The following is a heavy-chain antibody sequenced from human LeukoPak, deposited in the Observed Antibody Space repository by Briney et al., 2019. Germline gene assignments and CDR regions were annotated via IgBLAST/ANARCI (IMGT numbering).Heavy chain of an antibody. J-gene: IGHJ4*02. V-gene: IGHV3-30*02. Sequence: PGGSLRLSCAASGFTFSSYGMHWVRQAPGKGLEWVAFIRYDGSNKYYADSVKGRFTISRDNSKNTLYLQMNSLRADDTAVYYCAKAKYYDILTGSLPTDYWGQGTLVTVSS. D-gene: IGHD3-9*01. CDR2: IRYDGSNK. CDR3: AKAKYYDILTGSLPTDY. CDR1: GFTFSSYG.